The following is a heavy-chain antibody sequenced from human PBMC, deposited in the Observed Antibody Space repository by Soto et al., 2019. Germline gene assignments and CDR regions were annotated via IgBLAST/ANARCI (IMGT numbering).Heavy chain of an antibody. CDR1: GYTLSEVS. J-gene: IGHJ5*02. CDR2: FDSENDET. Sequence: QVQLVQSGAVVRKPGASVTVSCKVSGYTLSEVSIHWVRQTPGKGLEWMGGFDSENDETSYAQKFQGRVTLTEDTSTDTAYLALSSLRSEDTAIYYCAIAAYCSGATCYSGYNWFDPWGQGTQVTVSS. V-gene: IGHV1-24*01. CDR3: AIAAYCSGATCYSGYNWFDP. D-gene: IGHD2-2*01.